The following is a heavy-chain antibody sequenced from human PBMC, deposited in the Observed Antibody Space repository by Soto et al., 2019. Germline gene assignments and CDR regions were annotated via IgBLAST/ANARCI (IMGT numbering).Heavy chain of an antibody. CDR3: ARLRRYSSGWYSLYDY. CDR1: GYSFTSYW. J-gene: IGHJ4*02. D-gene: IGHD6-19*01. CDR2: IYPGDSDT. Sequence: GESLKISCKGSGYSFTSYWIGWVRQMPGKGLEWMGIIYPGDSDTRYSPSFQGQVTISADKSISTAYLQWSSLKASDTAMYYCARLRRYSSGWYSLYDYWGQGNLVTVSS. V-gene: IGHV5-51*01.